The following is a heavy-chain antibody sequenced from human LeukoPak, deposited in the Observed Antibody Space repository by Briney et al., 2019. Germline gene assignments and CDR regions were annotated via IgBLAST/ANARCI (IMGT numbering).Heavy chain of an antibody. D-gene: IGHD6-19*01. CDR3: AREYSSGWYRRREFDY. CDR1: GFTFSSYA. V-gene: IGHV3-23*01. CDR2: VSATGDST. Sequence: GGSLRLSCAASGFTFSSYAMSWVHQAPGKGLEWVSAVSATGDSTFYADSVKGRFTISRDNAKNSLYLQMNSLRAEDTAVYYCAREYSSGWYRRREFDYWGQGTLVTVSS. J-gene: IGHJ4*02.